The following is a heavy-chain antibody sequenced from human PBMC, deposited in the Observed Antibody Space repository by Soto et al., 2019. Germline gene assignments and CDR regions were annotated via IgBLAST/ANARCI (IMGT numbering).Heavy chain of an antibody. D-gene: IGHD2-8*01. CDR1: GYTFTSNG. CDR3: ARARTLGYCTNGVCYLPDY. J-gene: IGHJ4*02. V-gene: IGHV1-18*01. Sequence: QVQLVQSGAEVKKPGASVKVSCKPSGYTFTSNGISWVRQAPAHGLEWRGWISAYNGNTNYAQKLQGRVTMTTDTSTSTAYMELRSLRSDDTAVYYCARARTLGYCTNGVCYLPDYWGQGTLVTVSS. CDR2: ISAYNGNT.